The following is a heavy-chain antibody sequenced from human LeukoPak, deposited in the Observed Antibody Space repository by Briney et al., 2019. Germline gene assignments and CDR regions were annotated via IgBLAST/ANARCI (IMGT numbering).Heavy chain of an antibody. CDR3: ARLHSSSGYWFDP. Sequence: PSETLSLTCTVSGGSISSYYWSWIRQPPGKGLEWIGYIYYSGSTNYNPSLKSRVTISVDTSKNQFSLKLSSVTAADTAVYYCARLHSSSGYWFDPWGQGTLVTVSS. J-gene: IGHJ5*02. CDR1: GGSISSYY. CDR2: IYYSGST. D-gene: IGHD6-6*01. V-gene: IGHV4-59*08.